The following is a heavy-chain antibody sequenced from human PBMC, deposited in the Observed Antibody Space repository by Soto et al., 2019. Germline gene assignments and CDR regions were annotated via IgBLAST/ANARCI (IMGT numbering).Heavy chain of an antibody. CDR1: GFTFSSYG. CDR2: ISYDGSNK. D-gene: IGHD4-17*01. CDR3: AKDGVRDGYGDYVGYFDL. Sequence: QVQLVESGGGVVQPGRSLRLSCAASGFTFSSYGMHWVRQAPGKGLEWVAVISYDGSNKYYADSVKGRFTISRDNSKNTLYLQMNSLRAEDTAVYYCAKDGVRDGYGDYVGYFDLWGRGTLVTVSS. J-gene: IGHJ2*01. V-gene: IGHV3-30*18.